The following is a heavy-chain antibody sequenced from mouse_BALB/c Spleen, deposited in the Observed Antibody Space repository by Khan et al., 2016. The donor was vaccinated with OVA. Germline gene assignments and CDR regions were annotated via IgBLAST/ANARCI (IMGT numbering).Heavy chain of an antibody. J-gene: IGHJ1*01. CDR2: ISYSGST. Sequence: EVQLQESGPGLVKPSQSLSLTCTVTGYSITSDYAWNWIRQFPGNKLEWMGYISYSGSTSYNPSLKSRISITRDTSKSQFFLQLNSVTTEDTATYYCARRAYYGNWYFDVWGAGTTVTVSS. V-gene: IGHV3-2*02. CDR3: ARRAYYGNWYFDV. CDR1: GYSITSDYA. D-gene: IGHD2-1*01.